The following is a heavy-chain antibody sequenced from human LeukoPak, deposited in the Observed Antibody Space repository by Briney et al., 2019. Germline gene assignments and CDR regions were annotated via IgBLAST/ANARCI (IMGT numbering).Heavy chain of an antibody. CDR3: ARDRGSYIDY. D-gene: IGHD3-10*01. CDR1: GGSISSYY. CDR2: IYYSGST. V-gene: IGHV4-59*01. Sequence: SETLSLTCTVSGGSISSYYWSWIRQPPGKGLEWIGYIYYSGSTNYNPSLKSRVTISVDTSKNQFSLKLSSVTAADTAVYYCARDRGSYIDYWGQGTLVTVSS. J-gene: IGHJ4*02.